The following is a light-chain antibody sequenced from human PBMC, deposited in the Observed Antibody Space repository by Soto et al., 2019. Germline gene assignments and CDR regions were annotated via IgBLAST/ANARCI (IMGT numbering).Light chain of an antibody. V-gene: IGLV2-11*01. J-gene: IGLJ2*01. CDR1: SGAVGDYPF. CDR2: DVT. CDR3: CSYAVTSASVV. Sequence: QSALTQPRSLSGSPGQSVTISCTGTSGAVGDYPFVSWYQQQPDKGPKLIIYDVTKRPSGVPDRFSGSKSANAASLTISGLQAEDEADYDCCSYAVTSASVVFGGGTQLTVL.